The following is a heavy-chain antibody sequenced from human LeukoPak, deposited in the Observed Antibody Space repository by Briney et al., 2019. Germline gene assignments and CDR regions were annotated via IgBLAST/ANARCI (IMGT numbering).Heavy chain of an antibody. CDR1: GFTFSSYD. CDR2: IRYDGSNK. CDR3: AKLLWFGELLVDY. Sequence: GGSLRLSCAASGFTFSSYDMHWVRQTPGKGLEWVAFIRYDGSNKYYADSVKGRFTISRDNSKNTLYLQMNSLRAEDTAVYYCAKLLWFGELLVDYWGQGTLVTVSS. J-gene: IGHJ4*02. D-gene: IGHD3-10*01. V-gene: IGHV3-30*02.